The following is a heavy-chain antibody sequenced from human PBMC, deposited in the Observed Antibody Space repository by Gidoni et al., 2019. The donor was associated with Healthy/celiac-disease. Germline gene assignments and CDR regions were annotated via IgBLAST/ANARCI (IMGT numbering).Heavy chain of an antibody. D-gene: IGHD3-3*01. CDR1: GSTFTSYG. V-gene: IGHV1-18*01. CDR3: ARVEAYDFWSGYYPFDY. J-gene: IGHJ4*02. Sequence: QVQLVPSGAEVKTPGASVKVSCQASGSTFTSYGISWVRQAPGQGLEWMGWISAYNGNTNYAQKLQGRVTMTTDTSTSTAYMELRSLRSDDTAVYYGARVEAYDFWSGYYPFDYWGQGTLVTVSS. CDR2: ISAYNGNT.